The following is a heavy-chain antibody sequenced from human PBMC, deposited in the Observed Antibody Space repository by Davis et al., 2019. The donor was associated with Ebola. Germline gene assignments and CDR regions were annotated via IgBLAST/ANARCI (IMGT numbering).Heavy chain of an antibody. J-gene: IGHJ6*02. CDR1: GYSFTEYW. CDR3: ARLVTLIRGIDYYGLDD. V-gene: IGHV5-51*01. Sequence: GESLKISCKASGYSFTEYWVGWVRQMPGKGLEWMGMIYPGDSDTRYSPSFQGQVTIPADKSATTAYLQWSSLKASDSAIYFCARLVTLIRGIDYYGLDDWGRGTSVIVSS. D-gene: IGHD3-10*01. CDR2: IYPGDSDT.